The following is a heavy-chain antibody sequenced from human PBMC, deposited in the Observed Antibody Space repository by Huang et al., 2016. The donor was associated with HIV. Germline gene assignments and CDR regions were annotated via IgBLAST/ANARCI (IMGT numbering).Heavy chain of an antibody. CDR2: IKSDRSST. J-gene: IGHJ4*02. Sequence: EVQLVESGGGLVQPGGSLRLSCAASGFSIRSYWMHWVRQAPGKGRVWVSRIKSDRSSTSDADSVKGRFTISRDNAKNTLYLQRNSLRAEDTAVYYCARDPRIQSWLNFFDYWGQGTLVSVSS. V-gene: IGHV3-74*01. D-gene: IGHD3-22*01. CDR1: GFSIRSYW. CDR3: ARDPRIQSWLNFFDY.